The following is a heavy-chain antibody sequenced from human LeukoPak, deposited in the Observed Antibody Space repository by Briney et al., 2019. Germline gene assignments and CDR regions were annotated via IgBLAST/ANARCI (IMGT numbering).Heavy chain of an antibody. CDR3: ARDSLYSSSSFDY. Sequence: PGGSQRLSCAASGFTFSSYSMNWVRQAPGKGLEWVSSISSSSSYIYYADSVKGRFTISRDNAKSSLYLQMNSLRAEDTAVYYCARDSLYSSSSFDYWGQGTLVTVSS. V-gene: IGHV3-21*01. CDR2: ISSSSSYI. D-gene: IGHD6-13*01. J-gene: IGHJ4*02. CDR1: GFTFSSYS.